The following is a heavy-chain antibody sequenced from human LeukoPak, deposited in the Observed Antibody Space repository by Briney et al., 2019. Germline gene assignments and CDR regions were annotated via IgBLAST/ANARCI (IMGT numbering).Heavy chain of an antibody. V-gene: IGHV3-30-3*01. CDR2: TSYDGSNK. J-gene: IGHJ4*02. Sequence: GGSLRLSCAASGFTFNKYAMHWVRQAPGKGLEWVAVTSYDGSNKNDADSVKGRFTISRDNSKNTLYLQMNSLRAEDTAVYYCANGPEAAPGGYWGQGTLVTVSS. CDR3: ANGPEAAPGGY. CDR1: GFTFNKYA. D-gene: IGHD1-14*01.